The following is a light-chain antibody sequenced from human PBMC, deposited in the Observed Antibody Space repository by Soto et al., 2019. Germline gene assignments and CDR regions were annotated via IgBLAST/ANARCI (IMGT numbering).Light chain of an antibody. V-gene: IGLV3-21*02. J-gene: IGLJ1*01. CDR2: DDR. CDR3: QVWDSVTDPNYV. Sequence: SYELTQPPSVSVAPGQSARITCGGDNIGRKSVRWYQQKPGQAPVLVVFDDRDRPSGIPERFSGSNSENTATLTISRVEAGDEADYYCQVWDSVTDPNYVFGPGTKVTVL. CDR1: NIGRKS.